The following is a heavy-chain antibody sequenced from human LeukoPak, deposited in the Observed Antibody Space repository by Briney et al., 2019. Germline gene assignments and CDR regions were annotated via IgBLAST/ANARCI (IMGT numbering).Heavy chain of an antibody. CDR3: ARGPYSSSWYEYNWFDP. V-gene: IGHV4-59*01. Sequence: PSETLSLTCTVSGGSISSYYWSWIRQPPGKGLEWIGYIYYSGSTNYNPSLKSRVTISVDTSKNQFSLKLSSVTAADTAVYYCARGPYSSSWYEYNWFDPWGQGTLVTVSS. J-gene: IGHJ5*02. CDR1: GGSISSYY. CDR2: IYYSGST. D-gene: IGHD6-13*01.